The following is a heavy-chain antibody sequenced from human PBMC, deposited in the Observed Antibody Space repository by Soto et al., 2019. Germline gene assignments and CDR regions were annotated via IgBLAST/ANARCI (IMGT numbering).Heavy chain of an antibody. CDR1: GYSFTSYW. Sequence: PGESLKISCKGSGYSFTSYWIGWVRQMPGKGLEWMGIIYPGDSDTRYSPSFQGQVTISADKSISTAYLQWSSLKASDTAMYYCARRQVGYGDYVSKTAGAFDIWGQGTMVTVSS. D-gene: IGHD4-17*01. J-gene: IGHJ3*02. V-gene: IGHV5-51*01. CDR3: ARRQVGYGDYVSKTAGAFDI. CDR2: IYPGDSDT.